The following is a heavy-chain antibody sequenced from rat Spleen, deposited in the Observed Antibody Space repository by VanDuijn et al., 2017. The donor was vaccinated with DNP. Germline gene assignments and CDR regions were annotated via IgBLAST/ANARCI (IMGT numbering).Heavy chain of an antibody. J-gene: IGHJ4*01. V-gene: IGHV5-7*01. CDR2: ISYDGTVT. CDR1: GFTFSDYN. D-gene: IGHD1-2*01. Sequence: EVQLVESGGGLVQPGRSLKLSCEASGFTFSDYNMAWVRQAPKKGLEWVATISYDGTVTYYRDSVKGRFTISRDNAENTVYLQMNSLRSEDTAIYYCARGRLYPHYAMDAWGQGTSVTVSS. CDR3: ARGRLYPHYAMDA.